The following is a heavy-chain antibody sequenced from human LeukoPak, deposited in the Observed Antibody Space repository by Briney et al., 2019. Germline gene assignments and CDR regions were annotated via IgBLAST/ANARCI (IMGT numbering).Heavy chain of an antibody. J-gene: IGHJ5*02. V-gene: IGHV4-4*07. CDR3: ARSSTITIFGVLNWFDP. CDR1: GGSIRSNY. Sequence: PSETLSLTCTVSGGSIRSNYWSWIRQSAGKGLEWIGRISTDESASYNPSLKSRLTMSVDTSKNQFSLTLNSVTAADTAVYYCARSSTITIFGVLNWFDPWGQGTLVTVSS. CDR2: ISTDESA. D-gene: IGHD3-3*01.